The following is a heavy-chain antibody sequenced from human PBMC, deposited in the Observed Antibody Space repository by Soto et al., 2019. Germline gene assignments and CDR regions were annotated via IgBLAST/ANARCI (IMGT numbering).Heavy chain of an antibody. CDR2: IKSKTDGGTT. V-gene: IGHV3-15*05. CDR3: ARAHSGPD. CDR1: GFTFSNAW. Sequence: GGSLRLSCAASGFTFSNAWMSWVRQAPGKGLEWVGRIKSKTDGGTTDYAAPVKGRFTISRDNAKNTLYLQMNSLRADDTAVYYCARAHSGPDWGQGTLVTVSS. D-gene: IGHD2-15*01. J-gene: IGHJ4*02.